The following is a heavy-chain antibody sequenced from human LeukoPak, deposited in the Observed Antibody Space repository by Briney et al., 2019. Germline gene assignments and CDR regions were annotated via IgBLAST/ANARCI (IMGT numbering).Heavy chain of an antibody. Sequence: PSETLSLTCAVSGGSITSRDYYWGWIRQPPGKGLEWVGSLYYSGRTYYNPSLNSRVTISVDTSKNQLSLRLTSVTAADTAVYYCASSYCLGTSCYFRRFDPWGQGTLVTVSS. D-gene: IGHD2-2*01. CDR3: ASSYCLGTSCYFRRFDP. CDR2: LYYSGRT. J-gene: IGHJ5*02. V-gene: IGHV4-39*01. CDR1: GGSITSRDYY.